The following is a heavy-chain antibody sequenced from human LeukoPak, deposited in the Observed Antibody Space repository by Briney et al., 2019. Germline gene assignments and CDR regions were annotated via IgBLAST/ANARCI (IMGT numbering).Heavy chain of an antibody. D-gene: IGHD4-23*01. CDR3: ARIEDYGGDSKWFDY. Sequence: GGSLRLSCAASGFTFSSYEMNWVRQAPGKGLEWVSYISSSGSTIYYADSVKGRFTISRDNAKNSLYLQTNSLRAEDTAVYYCARIEDYGGDSKWFDYWGQGTLVTVSS. V-gene: IGHV3-48*03. J-gene: IGHJ4*02. CDR2: ISSSGSTI. CDR1: GFTFSSYE.